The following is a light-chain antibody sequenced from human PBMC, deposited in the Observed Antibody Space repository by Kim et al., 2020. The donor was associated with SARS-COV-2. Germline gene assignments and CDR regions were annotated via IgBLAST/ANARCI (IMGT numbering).Light chain of an antibody. CDR2: EDN. J-gene: IGLJ3*02. Sequence: GKTVTTTGTRSSGSLASKYVQWYEQRPGSAPTTVIYEDNQRPSGVPDRFSGSIDTSSNSASLTISGLKTEDEADYYCHCYDSSNQVFGGGTQLTVL. CDR3: HCYDSSNQV. V-gene: IGLV6-57*03. CDR1: SGSLASKY.